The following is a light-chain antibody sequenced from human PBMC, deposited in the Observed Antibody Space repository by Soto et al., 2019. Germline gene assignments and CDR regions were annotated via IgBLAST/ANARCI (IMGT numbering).Light chain of an antibody. Sequence: QSVLTQPASVSGSPGQSITISCTGTSNDVGGYNYVSWYQQHPGKAPKLMIYEVTNRPSGVSDRFSGSKSGNTASLTISGLQAEDEADYYCSAFTMSTTVVFGGGTKVTVL. CDR1: SNDVGGYNY. CDR3: SAFTMSTTVV. V-gene: IGLV2-14*03. CDR2: EVT. J-gene: IGLJ2*01.